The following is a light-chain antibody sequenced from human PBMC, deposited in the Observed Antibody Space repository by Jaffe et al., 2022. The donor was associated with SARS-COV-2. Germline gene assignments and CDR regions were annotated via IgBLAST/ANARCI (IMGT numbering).Light chain of an antibody. CDR3: SSYTSSNTIL. J-gene: IGLJ2*01. V-gene: IGLV2-14*03. CDR2: DVT. CDR1: SRDVGAYNS. Sequence: QSALTQPASVSGSPGQSITISCTGTSRDVGAYNSVSWYQQHPGKAPKLIIYDVTNRPSGVSNRFSGSKSGNTASLTISGLQPEDEADYYCSSYTSSNTILFGGGTKLTVL.